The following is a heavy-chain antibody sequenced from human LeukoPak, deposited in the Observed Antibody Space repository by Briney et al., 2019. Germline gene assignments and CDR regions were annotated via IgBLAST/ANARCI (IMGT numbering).Heavy chain of an antibody. V-gene: IGHV5-51*01. J-gene: IGHJ5*02. CDR3: ARRRTLRLDAFDP. CDR1: EYSFTRYW. Sequence: GESLKISCKGSEYSFTRYWIGWARQMPGKGLEWMGTIYPGDSDTRYSPSFQGQVTISVDKSISTAYLQWSSLKASDTAMYYCARRRTLRLDAFDPWGQGTLVTVSS. CDR2: IYPGDSDT. D-gene: IGHD5/OR15-5a*01.